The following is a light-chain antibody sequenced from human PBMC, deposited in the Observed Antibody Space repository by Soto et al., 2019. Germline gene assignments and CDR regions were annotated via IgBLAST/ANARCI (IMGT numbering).Light chain of an antibody. J-gene: IGLJ2*01. V-gene: IGLV2-11*01. Sequence: QSALTQPRSVSGSPGQSVTMACTGTSSDVGGYDYVSWYQQHPGKAPKLIIYDVRKRPSGVPDRFSGSKSGNTASLTISGLQPEDEADYYCCSFGGRYTLLFGGGTKVTVL. CDR2: DVR. CDR3: CSFGGRYTLL. CDR1: SSDVGGYDY.